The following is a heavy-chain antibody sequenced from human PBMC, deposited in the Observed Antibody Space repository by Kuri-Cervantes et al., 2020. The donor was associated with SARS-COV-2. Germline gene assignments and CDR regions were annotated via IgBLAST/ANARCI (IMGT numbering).Heavy chain of an antibody. CDR3: AREGVVVRAASYFDN. CDR1: GVSINSGQYY. Sequence: SQTLSLTCGVSGVSINSGQYYWSWVRQPPGKGLEWIGYISYIGYTHYNPSLKSRASIFLDAFKNQFSLQLAYLTAADTAVFFCAREGVVVRAASYFDNWGQGTLVTVSS. V-gene: IGHV4-30-4*01. J-gene: IGHJ4*02. CDR2: ISYIGYT. D-gene: IGHD2-21*01.